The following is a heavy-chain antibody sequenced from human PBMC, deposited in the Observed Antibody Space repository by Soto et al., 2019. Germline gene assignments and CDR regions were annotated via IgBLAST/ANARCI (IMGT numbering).Heavy chain of an antibody. V-gene: IGHV1-69*13. CDR2: IIPIFGTA. J-gene: IGHJ4*02. CDR3: AKGLEYYDSSGYYSFGY. D-gene: IGHD3-22*01. CDR1: GGTFSSYA. Sequence: GASVKVSCKASGGTFSSYAISCVRQAPGQGLEWMGGIIPIFGTANYAQKFQGRVTITADESTSTAYMELSSLRSEDTAVYYCAKGLEYYDSSGYYSFGYWGQGTLVTVSS.